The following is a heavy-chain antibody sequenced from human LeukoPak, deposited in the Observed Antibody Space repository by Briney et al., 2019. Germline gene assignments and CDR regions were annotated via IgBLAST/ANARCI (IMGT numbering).Heavy chain of an antibody. J-gene: IGHJ4*02. V-gene: IGHV4-39*01. Sequence: SETLSLTCTVSGGSISTRSYYWGWIRQPPGKGLEWIGNINDSGDTYYNPSLKSRITISVDTSKNQFSLKMSSVTAADAAMYYCVVGYYYGYSYWGQGTLVAVSS. CDR3: VVGYYYGYSY. D-gene: IGHD3-10*01. CDR1: GGSISTRSYY. CDR2: INDSGDT.